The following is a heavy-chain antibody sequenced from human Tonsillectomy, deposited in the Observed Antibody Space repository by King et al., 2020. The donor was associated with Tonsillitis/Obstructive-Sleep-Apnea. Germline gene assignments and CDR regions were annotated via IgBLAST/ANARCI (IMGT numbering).Heavy chain of an antibody. J-gene: IGHJ4*02. V-gene: IGHV4-34*01. CDR3: ARGLGVTADLYFDY. Sequence: VQLQQWGAGLLKPSETLSLTCAVYGGSFSGYYWSWIRQPPGKGLEWIGEINHSGSTNYNPSLKSRVTISVDTSKNQFSLKLSSVTAADTAVYYCARGLGVTADLYFDYWGQGTLVTVSS. D-gene: IGHD3-3*01. CDR1: GGSFSGYY. CDR2: INHSGST.